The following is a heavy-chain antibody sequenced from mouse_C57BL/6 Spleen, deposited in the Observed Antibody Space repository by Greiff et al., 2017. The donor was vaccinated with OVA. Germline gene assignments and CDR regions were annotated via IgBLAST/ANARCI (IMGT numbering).Heavy chain of an antibody. CDR2: IYPGDGDT. D-gene: IGHD2-3*01. CDR3: ASIYDGYLAWFAY. Sequence: VKLMESGPELVKPGASVKISCKASGYAFSSSWMNWVKQRPGKGLEWIGRIYPGDGDTNYNGKFKGKATLTADKSSSTAYMQLSSLTSEDSAVYFCASIYDGYLAWFAYWGQGTLVTVSA. V-gene: IGHV1-82*01. J-gene: IGHJ3*01. CDR1: GYAFSSSW.